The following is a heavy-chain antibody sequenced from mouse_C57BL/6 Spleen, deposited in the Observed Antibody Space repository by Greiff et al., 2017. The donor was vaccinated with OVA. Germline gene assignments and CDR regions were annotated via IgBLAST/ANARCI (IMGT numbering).Heavy chain of an antibody. D-gene: IGHD2-3*01. CDR2: ISSGGSYT. J-gene: IGHJ2*01. V-gene: IGHV5-6*01. CDR1: GFTFSSYG. Sequence: EVMLVESGGDLVKPGGSLKLSCAASGFTFSSYGMSWVRQTPDKRLEWVATISSGGSYTYYPDSVKGRFTISRDNAKNTLYLQMSSLKSEDTAMYYCARQGDDGSHFDYWGQGTTLTVSS. CDR3: ARQGDDGSHFDY.